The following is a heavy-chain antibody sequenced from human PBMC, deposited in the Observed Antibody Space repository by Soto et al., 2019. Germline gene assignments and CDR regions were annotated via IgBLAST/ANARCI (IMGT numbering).Heavy chain of an antibody. CDR3: AKVAKSGVVIESFDS. CDR1: GFTFGNYG. CDR2: ISSSSRRT. V-gene: IGHV3-23*01. Sequence: VQLLESGGGLVQPGGSLRLSCETSGFTFGNYGMGWVRQAPGKGLYWVSGISSSSRRTYYADSVRGRFTISRDNSKNTLYLQRDTLRADDTAVYYCAKVAKSGVVIESFDSWGQGSLVTVSS. J-gene: IGHJ4*02. D-gene: IGHD3-3*01.